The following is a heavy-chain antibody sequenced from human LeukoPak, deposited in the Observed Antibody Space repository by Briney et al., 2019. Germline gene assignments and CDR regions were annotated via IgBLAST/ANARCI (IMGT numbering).Heavy chain of an antibody. Sequence: SVKVSCKTSGDTFSNYAITWVRQAPGQGLEWMGGIVPTLRRANYAQKFKGRVTITTDEASTTAYMELNGLTYDDTAVYYRARDRYYDSRGNFYESGYWGQGTLVTVSS. CDR2: IVPTLRRA. CDR1: GDTFSNYA. CDR3: ARDRYYDSRGNFYESGY. J-gene: IGHJ4*02. V-gene: IGHV1-69*05. D-gene: IGHD3-22*01.